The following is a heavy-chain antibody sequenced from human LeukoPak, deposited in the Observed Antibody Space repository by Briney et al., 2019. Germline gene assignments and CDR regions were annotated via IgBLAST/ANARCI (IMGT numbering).Heavy chain of an antibody. D-gene: IGHD5-12*01. J-gene: IGHJ4*02. CDR1: GGSISSYY. Sequence: SETLSLTCTVSGGSISSYYWSWIRQPPGKGLECIGYIYFSGSTNYSPSLMSRVTISVDTSKNQFSLKLTSVTAADTAVYYCARLRYSGYVKYYFDYWGQGTLVTVSS. CDR2: IYFSGST. CDR3: ARLRYSGYVKYYFDY. V-gene: IGHV4-59*01.